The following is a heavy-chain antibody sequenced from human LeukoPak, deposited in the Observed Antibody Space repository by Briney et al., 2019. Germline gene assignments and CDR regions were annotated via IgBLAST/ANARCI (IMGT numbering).Heavy chain of an antibody. V-gene: IGHV3-48*04. Sequence: GGSLRLSCAASGFIFSDFNMNWVRRAPGRGLEWVSHIDSSGTTIYYADSVKGRFTISRDNAKNSLHLQMNSLRGEDTAVYYCTREYSSSLWAFDIWGQGTMVTVSS. CDR2: IDSSGTTI. CDR1: GFIFSDFN. J-gene: IGHJ3*02. CDR3: TREYSSSLWAFDI. D-gene: IGHD6-13*01.